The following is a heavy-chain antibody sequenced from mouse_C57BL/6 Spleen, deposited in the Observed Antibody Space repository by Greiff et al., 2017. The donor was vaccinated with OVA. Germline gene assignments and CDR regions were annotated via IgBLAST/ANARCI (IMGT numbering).Heavy chain of an antibody. CDR3: TRDPSDSSGPSFAY. J-gene: IGHJ3*01. V-gene: IGHV5-9-1*02. CDR2: ISSGGDYI. D-gene: IGHD3-2*02. CDR1: GFTFSSYA. Sequence: EVQRVESGAGLVKPGGSLKLSCAASGFTFSSYAMSWVRQTPEKRLEWVAYISSGGDYIYYADTVKGRFTISRDNARNTLYLQMSSLKSEDTAMYYCTRDPSDSSGPSFAYWGQGTLVTVSA.